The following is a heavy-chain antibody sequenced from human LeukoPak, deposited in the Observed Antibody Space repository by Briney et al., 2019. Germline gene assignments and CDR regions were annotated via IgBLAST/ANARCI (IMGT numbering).Heavy chain of an antibody. J-gene: IGHJ4*02. D-gene: IGHD3-22*01. V-gene: IGHV4-34*01. Sequence: SETLSLTCAVYGGSFSGYYWSWIRQPPGKGLEWIGEINHSGSTNYNPSLKSRVTISVDTSKNQFSLKLSSVTAADTAVYYCARDDSSGYYYNYWGQGTLVTVSS. CDR3: ARDDSSGYYYNY. CDR1: GGSFSGYY. CDR2: INHSGST.